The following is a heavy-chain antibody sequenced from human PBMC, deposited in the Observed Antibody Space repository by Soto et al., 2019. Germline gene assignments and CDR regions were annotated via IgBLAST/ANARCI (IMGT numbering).Heavy chain of an antibody. D-gene: IGHD1-26*01. Sequence: EVQLVETGGGLIQPGGSLRLSCAASGFNVSSNYMTWVRQAPGKGLEWASIIYSGGSTYYADSVKGRFTISRDNSKNTLYLQMNSLRAEDTAVYYCARAVVGGTESEYFQHWGQGTQVTVST. CDR2: IYSGGST. CDR3: ARAVVGGTESEYFQH. V-gene: IGHV3-53*02. CDR1: GFNVSSNY. J-gene: IGHJ1*01.